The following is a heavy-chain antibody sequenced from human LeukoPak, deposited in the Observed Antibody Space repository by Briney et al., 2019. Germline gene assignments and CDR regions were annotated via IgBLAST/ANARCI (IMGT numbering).Heavy chain of an antibody. D-gene: IGHD3-3*01. V-gene: IGHV1-18*01. CDR3: ARDRRHDSGDFDY. CDR1: GYTFTRNG. J-gene: IGHJ4*02. CDR2: ISTYNGNT. Sequence: GASVKVSCKASGYTFTRNGINWVRQAPGQGLEWMGWISTYNGNTNYAQNLQGRITMTTDTPTRTTYMELRSLISDDTAIYYCARDRRHDSGDFDYWGQGTLVTVSS.